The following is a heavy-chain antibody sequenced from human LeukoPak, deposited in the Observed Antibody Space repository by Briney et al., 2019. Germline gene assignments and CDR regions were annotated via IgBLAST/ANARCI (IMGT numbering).Heavy chain of an antibody. D-gene: IGHD6-6*01. CDR1: GFTFSSYA. J-gene: IGHJ4*02. CDR3: AKGAVASSSSEFDY. V-gene: IGHV3-23*01. Sequence: GGSLRLSCTASGFTFSSYAMSWVRQAPGKGLEWVSAISGSGGSTYYADSVKGRFTISKDNSKNTLYLQMNSLRAEDTAVYYCAKGAVASSSSEFDYWGQGTLVTVSS. CDR2: ISGSGGST.